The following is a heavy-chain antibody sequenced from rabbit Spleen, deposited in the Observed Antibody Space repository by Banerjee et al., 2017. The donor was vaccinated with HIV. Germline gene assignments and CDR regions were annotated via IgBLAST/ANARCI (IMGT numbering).Heavy chain of an antibody. D-gene: IGHD4-2*01. Sequence: QSLEESGGDLVKPGASLTLTCTASGIDFSRDYYMCWVRQAPGKGLEWIGCIDTGSSGSTYSATWAKGRFTISKTSSTTVTLQMPSLTAADTATYFCARDAAGREDFNLWGQGTLVTVS. CDR3: ARDAAGREDFNL. J-gene: IGHJ4*01. CDR1: GIDFSRDYY. V-gene: IGHV1S40*01. CDR2: IDTGSSGST.